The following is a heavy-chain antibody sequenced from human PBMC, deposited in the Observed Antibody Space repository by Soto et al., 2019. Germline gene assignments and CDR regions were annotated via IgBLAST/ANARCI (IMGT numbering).Heavy chain of an antibody. CDR2: LIPICGTP. V-gene: IGHV1-69*01. J-gene: IGHJ4*02. CDR1: GDTFRSYA. Sequence: QVQLVQSGAEVKKPGSSVKISCMASGDTFRSYAIGWVRQAPGQGLEWMGGLIPICGTPTYAPSFQGRLTLTADAPANTAYMELSSLRSVDTALYFCARGTITSRGVDAPYYFDYWGQGTLVAVSS. D-gene: IGHD3-22*01. CDR3: ARGTITSRGVDAPYYFDY.